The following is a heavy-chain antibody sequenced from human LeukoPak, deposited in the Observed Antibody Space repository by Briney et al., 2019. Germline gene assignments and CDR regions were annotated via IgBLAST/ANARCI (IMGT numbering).Heavy chain of an antibody. V-gene: IGHV1-46*01. D-gene: IGHD1-1*01. J-gene: IGHJ4*02. CDR2: INPSGGST. CDR1: GYTFTSYY. CDR3: AKHEYKGGRNWNDVFDY. Sequence: ASVKVSCKASGYTFTSYYMHWVRQAPGQGLEWMGIINPSGGSTSYAQKFQGRVTMTRDTSTSTVYMELSSLRSEDTAVYYCAKHEYKGGRNWNDVFDYWGQGTLVTVSS.